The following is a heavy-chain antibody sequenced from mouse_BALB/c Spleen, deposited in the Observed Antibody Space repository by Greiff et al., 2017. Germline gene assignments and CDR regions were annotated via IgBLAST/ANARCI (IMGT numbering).Heavy chain of an antibody. CDR2: IRNKANGYTT. CDR3: ARVYDNYAMDY. Sequence: EVQLQQSGGGLVQPGGSLRLSCATSGFTFTDYYMSWVRQPPGKALEWLGFIRNKANGYTTEYSASVKGRFTISRDNSQSILYLQMNTLRAEDSATYYCARVYDNYAMDYWGQGTSVTVSS. J-gene: IGHJ4*01. CDR1: GFTFTDYY. V-gene: IGHV7-3*02. D-gene: IGHD1-1*01.